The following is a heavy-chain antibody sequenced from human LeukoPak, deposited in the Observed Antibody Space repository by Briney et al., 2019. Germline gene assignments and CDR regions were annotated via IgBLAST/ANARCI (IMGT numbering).Heavy chain of an antibody. J-gene: IGHJ3*02. D-gene: IGHD3-16*01. Sequence: GGSLRLSCAASGFTFSSQWMDWVRQAPGKGLEWVANIKQDGSEKYYVDSVKGRFTISRDNAKNSLYLQMNSLRAEDTAVYYCARAGGEDAFDIWGQGTMVTVSS. CDR1: GFTFSSQW. CDR2: IKQDGSEK. CDR3: ARAGGEDAFDI. V-gene: IGHV3-7*03.